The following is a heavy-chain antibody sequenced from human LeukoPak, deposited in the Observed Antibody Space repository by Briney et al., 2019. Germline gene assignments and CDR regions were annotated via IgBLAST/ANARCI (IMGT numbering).Heavy chain of an antibody. CDR1: GGSISSYY. D-gene: IGHD1-26*01. V-gene: IGHV4-59*01. CDR2: IYYSGST. J-gene: IGHJ5*02. CDR3: ARVVVGATKFDWFDP. Sequence: SETLSLTCTVSGGSISSYYWSWIRQPPGKGLEWIGYIYYSGSTNYNPSLKSRVTISVDTSKNQFSLKLSSVTAADTAVYYCARVVVGATKFDWFDPWGQGTLVTVSS.